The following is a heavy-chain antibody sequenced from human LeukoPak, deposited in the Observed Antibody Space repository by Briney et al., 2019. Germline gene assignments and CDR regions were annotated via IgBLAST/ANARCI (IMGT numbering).Heavy chain of an antibody. V-gene: IGHV3-23*01. D-gene: IGHD1-26*01. CDR3: AKDRGLYSGVYAFDM. J-gene: IGHJ3*02. CDR2: ISSRNGNT. CDR1: GFTFIDYA. Sequence: GGSLRLSCVASGFTFIDYAMTWVRQGPGKGLEWVSSISSRNGNTFYSDSVKGRFTISRDDSKNTLYLQMNTLRAEDTATYFCAKDRGLYSGVYAFDMWGQGTLVTVSS.